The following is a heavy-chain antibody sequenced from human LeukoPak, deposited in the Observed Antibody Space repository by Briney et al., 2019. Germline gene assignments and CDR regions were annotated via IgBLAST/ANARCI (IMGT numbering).Heavy chain of an antibody. CDR1: GFTFSSYA. CDR2: ISGSGGST. J-gene: IGHJ4*02. V-gene: IGHV3-23*01. CDR3: AKRTVWGSYRSQQIDY. D-gene: IGHD3-16*02. Sequence: GGSLRLSCAASGFTFSSYAMSWVRQAPGEGLEWVSAISGSGGSTYYADSVKGRFTISRDNSKNTLYLQMNSLRAEDTAVYYCAKRTVWGSYRSQQIDYWGQGTLVTVSS.